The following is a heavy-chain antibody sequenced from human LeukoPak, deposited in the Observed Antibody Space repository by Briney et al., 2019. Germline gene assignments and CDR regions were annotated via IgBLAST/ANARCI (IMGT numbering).Heavy chain of an antibody. Sequence: PSETLSLTCTASGGSISTYYWSWIRQPPGKGLEWIGYIYYTGSTSYNPSLKSRVTMSLDASKNQFSLELNSVTPADTAVYYRARGGNYWPQWWFDPWGRGTLVSVSS. V-gene: IGHV4-59*01. CDR2: IYYTGST. CDR3: ARGGNYWPQWWFDP. CDR1: GGSISTYY. J-gene: IGHJ5*02. D-gene: IGHD1-26*01.